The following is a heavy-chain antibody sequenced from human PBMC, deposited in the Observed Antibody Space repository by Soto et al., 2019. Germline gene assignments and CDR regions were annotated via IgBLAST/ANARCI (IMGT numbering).Heavy chain of an antibody. D-gene: IGHD3-22*01. CDR3: AHGTYYYDSSGYYSSWEYFQH. CDR2: IYWDDDK. V-gene: IGHV2-5*02. CDR1: GFSLSTSGVG. Sequence: QITLKESGPTLVKPTQTLTLTCTFSGFSLSTSGVGVGWIRQPPGKALEWLALIYWDDDKRYSPSLKSRLTLTKDTPKNQGVPTKTHIDPGDKATYYCAHGTYYYDSSGYYSSWEYFQHWGQGTLVTVSS. J-gene: IGHJ1*01.